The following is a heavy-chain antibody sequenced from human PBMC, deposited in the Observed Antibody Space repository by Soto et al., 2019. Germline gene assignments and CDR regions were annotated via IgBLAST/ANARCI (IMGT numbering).Heavy chain of an antibody. CDR2: IYHSGST. CDR3: ARDEYEAARGYYYYGMDV. CDR1: GGSISSSNW. J-gene: IGHJ6*02. D-gene: IGHD6-6*01. V-gene: IGHV4-4*02. Sequence: TSETLSLTCAVSGGSISSSNWWSWVRQPPGKGLEWIGEIYHSGSTNYNPSLKSRVTISVDKSKNQFPLKLSSVTAADTAVYYCARDEYEAARGYYYYGMDVWGQGTTVTVSS.